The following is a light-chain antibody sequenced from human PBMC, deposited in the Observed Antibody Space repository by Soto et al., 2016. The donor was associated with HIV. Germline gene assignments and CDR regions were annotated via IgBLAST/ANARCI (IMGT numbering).Light chain of an antibody. CDR2: DTS. CDR1: QGISSY. J-gene: IGKJ1*01. Sequence: AIRMTQSPSSLSASTGDRVTLTCRASQGISSYIAWYQQKPGKAPKLLMYDTSTLQSGVPSRFSGSRSRTDFTLTISCLQSEDFATYYCQQYYSYPPWTFGQGTKVEIK. V-gene: IGKV1-8*01. CDR3: QQYYSYPPWT.